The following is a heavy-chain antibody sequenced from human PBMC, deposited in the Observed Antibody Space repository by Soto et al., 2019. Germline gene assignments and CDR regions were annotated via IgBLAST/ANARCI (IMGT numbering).Heavy chain of an antibody. CDR2: IASSGDII. V-gene: IGHV3-11*01. Sequence: GGSLRLSCEASGFTSSDYYISWIRQAPGKGLEWVSSIASSGDIIYSADSVKGRFTISRDNAKNSLYLQMNSLRAEDTAVYYCARGHSGYFYAFDIWGQGTMVTVSS. CDR3: ARGHSGYFYAFDI. D-gene: IGHD5-12*01. CDR1: GFTSSDYY. J-gene: IGHJ3*02.